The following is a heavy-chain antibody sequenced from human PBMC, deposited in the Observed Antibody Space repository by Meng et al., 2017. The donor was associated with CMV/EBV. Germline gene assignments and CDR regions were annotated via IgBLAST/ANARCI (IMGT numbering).Heavy chain of an antibody. CDR1: GYTFTSYG. Sequence: ASVKVSCKASGYTFTSYGISWVRQAPGQGLEWKGWISAYNGNTNYAQKLQGRVTMTTDTSTSTAYMELSSLRSEDTAVYYCARAYLTRPYGMDVWGQGTTVTVSS. CDR3: ARAYLTRPYGMDV. D-gene: IGHD4/OR15-4a*01. V-gene: IGHV1-18*01. CDR2: ISAYNGNT. J-gene: IGHJ6*02.